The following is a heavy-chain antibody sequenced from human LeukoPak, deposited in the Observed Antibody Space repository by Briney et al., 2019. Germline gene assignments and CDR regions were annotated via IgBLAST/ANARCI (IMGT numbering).Heavy chain of an antibody. CDR3: ASYLRFLEWLSLYFDY. Sequence: GSLRLSCAASGFTFSSYWMSWVRQAPGKGLEWIGSIYYSGSTYYNPSLKSRVTISVDTSKNQFSLKLSSVTAADTAVYYCASYLRFLEWLSLYFDYWGQGTLVTVSS. J-gene: IGHJ4*02. D-gene: IGHD3-3*01. V-gene: IGHV4-39*01. CDR2: IYYSGST. CDR1: GFTFSSYW.